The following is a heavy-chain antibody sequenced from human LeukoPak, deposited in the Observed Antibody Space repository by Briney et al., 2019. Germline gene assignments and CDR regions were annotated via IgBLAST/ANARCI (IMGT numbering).Heavy chain of an antibody. J-gene: IGHJ4*02. Sequence: GGSLRLSCAASGFTFSSYAMSWVRQAPGKGLEWVSGTSGSGGSTYYANSVKGRFTISRDNSKNTLYLQMNSLRAEDTAVYYCAKNLGRQQLGYITHWGQGTLVTVSS. CDR2: TSGSGGST. D-gene: IGHD6-13*01. CDR3: AKNLGRQQLGYITH. CDR1: GFTFSSYA. V-gene: IGHV3-23*01.